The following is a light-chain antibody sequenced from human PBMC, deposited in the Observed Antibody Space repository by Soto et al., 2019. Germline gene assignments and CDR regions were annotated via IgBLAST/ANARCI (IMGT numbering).Light chain of an antibody. CDR3: QESYRTFT. V-gene: IGKV1-39*01. Sequence: DIQMTQSPSSLSAFVGDRVTITCVASQSISTYLNWYQQKPGKAPKVLIYGTSTLQSGVPSRFSGGGSGTFFTLTISSLQAEDSGIYYCQESYRTFTFGPGTKVDIK. CDR1: QSISTY. J-gene: IGKJ3*01. CDR2: GTS.